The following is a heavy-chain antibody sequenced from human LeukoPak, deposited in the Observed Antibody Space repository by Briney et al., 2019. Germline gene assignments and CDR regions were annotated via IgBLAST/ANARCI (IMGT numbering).Heavy chain of an antibody. Sequence: ASVKVSCKASGYTFTSYDINWVRQATGQGLEWMGWMNPNSGNTGYAQKFQGRVTMTRNTSISTAYMELSSLRSEDTAVYYCARAASNYDFWSGYYRGPDYYYYYMDVRGKGTTVTVSS. CDR1: GYTFTSYD. CDR2: MNPNSGNT. CDR3: ARAASNYDFWSGYYRGPDYYYYYMDV. D-gene: IGHD3-3*01. J-gene: IGHJ6*03. V-gene: IGHV1-8*01.